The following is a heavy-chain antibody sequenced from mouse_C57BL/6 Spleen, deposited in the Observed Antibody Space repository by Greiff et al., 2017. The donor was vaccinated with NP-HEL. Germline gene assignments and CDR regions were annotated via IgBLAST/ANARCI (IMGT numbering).Heavy chain of an antibody. J-gene: IGHJ2*01. D-gene: IGHD2-4*01. Sequence: VKLMESGAELANPGASVKLSCKASGYTFTRYWMHWVKQRPGQGLEWIGYINPSRGYTKYNQKFKDKATLTADKSSSTAYMQLSSLTYEDSAVYYCARIYYDYDEDCDYWGQGTTRTVAS. CDR3: ARIYYDYDEDCDY. V-gene: IGHV1-7*01. CDR2: INPSRGYT. CDR1: GYTFTRYW.